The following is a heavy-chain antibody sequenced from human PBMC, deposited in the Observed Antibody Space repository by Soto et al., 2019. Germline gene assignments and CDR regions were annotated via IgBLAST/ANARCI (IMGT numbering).Heavy chain of an antibody. CDR1: GGFVNSDTHS. D-gene: IGHD2-2*01. Sequence: ETLSLTCTVSGGFVNSDTHSWSWIRQTPGKRLEWIGFIYSGGSTKNPSLRSRVTMSVDTSKNQFSLKLRSVIVADTAVYHCARFVRSCSATTCSTRADVWGQGITVTVSS. V-gene: IGHV4-61*01. CDR2: IYSGGST. J-gene: IGHJ6*02. CDR3: ARFVRSCSATTCSTRADV.